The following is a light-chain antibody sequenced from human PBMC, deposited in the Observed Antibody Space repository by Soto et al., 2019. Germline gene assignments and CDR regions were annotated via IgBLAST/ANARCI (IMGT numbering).Light chain of an antibody. J-gene: IGLJ1*01. Sequence: QSALTQPASLSGSPGQSITISCPGTSNDVGSYNLVSWYQHHPGKAPKLMIFEGSKRPSGVSNRFSGSKSGNTASLTISGLQAEDEADFYCCSYAGSNYYVFGTGTKVTVL. CDR3: CSYAGSNYYV. V-gene: IGLV2-23*01. CDR1: SNDVGSYNL. CDR2: EGS.